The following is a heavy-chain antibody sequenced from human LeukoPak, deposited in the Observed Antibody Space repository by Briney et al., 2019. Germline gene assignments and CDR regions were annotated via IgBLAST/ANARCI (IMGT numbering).Heavy chain of an antibody. CDR2: ISSSSSTI. CDR3: ARDLSGLLWFGELEDY. Sequence: GGTLRLSCAAFGFTFSSYGLSWVRQAPGKGLEWVSYISSSSSTIYYADSVKGRFTISRDNAKNSLYLQMNSPRAEDTAVYYCARDLSGLLWFGELEDYWGQGTLVTVSS. J-gene: IGHJ4*02. CDR1: GFTFSSYG. V-gene: IGHV3-48*01. D-gene: IGHD3-10*01.